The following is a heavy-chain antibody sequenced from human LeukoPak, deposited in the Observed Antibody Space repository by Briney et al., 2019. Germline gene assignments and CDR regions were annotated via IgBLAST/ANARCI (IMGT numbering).Heavy chain of an antibody. CDR3: ARDLRYCSSTSCYDGRGAFDI. CDR1: GGSISSGGYY. Sequence: SETLSLTCTVSGGSISSGGYYWSWIRQHPGKGLEWIGYIYYSGSTYYNPSLKSRVTISVDTSKNQFSLKLSSVTAADTAVYYCARDLRYCSSTSCYDGRGAFDIWGQGTMVTVSS. D-gene: IGHD2-2*01. V-gene: IGHV4-31*03. CDR2: IYYSGST. J-gene: IGHJ3*02.